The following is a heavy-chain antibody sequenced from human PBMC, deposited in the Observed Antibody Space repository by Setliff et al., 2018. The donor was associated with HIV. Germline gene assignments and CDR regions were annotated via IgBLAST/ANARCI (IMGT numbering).Heavy chain of an antibody. D-gene: IGHD2-2*01. CDR2: INAGNGNT. Sequence: GASVKVSCKASGGTFSSYAISWVRQAPGQRLEWMGWINAGNGNTIYSQKFQGRVTITRDTSASTAYMELSSLRSEDTAVYYCARGQYQLLRYYYMDVWGKGTTVTVSS. J-gene: IGHJ6*03. CDR3: ARGQYQLLRYYYMDV. V-gene: IGHV1-3*01. CDR1: GGTFSSYA.